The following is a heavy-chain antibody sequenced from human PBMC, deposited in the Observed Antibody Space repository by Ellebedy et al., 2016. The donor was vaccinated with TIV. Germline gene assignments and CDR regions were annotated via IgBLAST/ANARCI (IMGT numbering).Heavy chain of an antibody. CDR3: AKLRYYDSSGYYGYFQH. J-gene: IGHJ1*01. CDR1: GYTFTRYA. Sequence: AASVKVSCKASGYTFTRYAMNWVRQAPGQGLEWMGWINTNTGNPKYAQGFTGRFVFSLDTSVSPAYLQISSLKAEDTAVYYCAKLRYYDSSGYYGYFQHWGQGTLVTVSS. V-gene: IGHV7-4-1*02. CDR2: INTNTGNP. D-gene: IGHD3-22*01.